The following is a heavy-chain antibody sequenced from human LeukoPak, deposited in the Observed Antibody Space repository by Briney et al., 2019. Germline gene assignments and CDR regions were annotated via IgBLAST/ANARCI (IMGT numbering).Heavy chain of an antibody. V-gene: IGHV3-11*01. J-gene: IGHJ4*02. D-gene: IGHD3-22*01. CDR1: GFTFSDFY. Sequence: GGSLRLSCAASGFTFSDFYMTWIRQAPGKGLEWVSYISNRGTTIHYADSVRGRFTISRNNAKKSLYLQMNGLRAEDTAVYYCARSADRSGYFREITLYYFDYWGQGTLVTVSS. CDR3: ARSADRSGYFREITLYYFDY. CDR2: ISNRGTTI.